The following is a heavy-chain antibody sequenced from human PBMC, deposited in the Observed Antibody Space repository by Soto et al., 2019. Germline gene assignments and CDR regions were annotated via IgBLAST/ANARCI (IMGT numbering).Heavy chain of an antibody. D-gene: IGHD6-19*01. CDR1: VGTFRSYA. CDR2: IIPIFGKA. CDR3: ARDVAVVGYYYGMDV. J-gene: IGHJ6*02. Sequence: QVHLVQSGAEVKKPGSSVKVCCKAAVGTFRSYAISWVRQAPGHVREWMGGIIPIFGKANSAQKLQGRGTTTGNEPTSTAYVELTRLRAEETVVQYRARDVAVVGYYYGMDVGGQGTTVIVSS. V-gene: IGHV1-69*12.